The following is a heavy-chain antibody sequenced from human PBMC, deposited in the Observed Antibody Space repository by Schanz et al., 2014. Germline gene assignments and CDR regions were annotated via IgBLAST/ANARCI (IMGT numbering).Heavy chain of an antibody. CDR2: ISDSGDLT. V-gene: IGHV3-23*01. Sequence: EVQLLESGGCLVQPGGSLRLSCAASRFTFSSYAMSWVRQAPGKGLEWVSAISDSGDLTYYADSVKGRFTISRDNAKYTLYLQMNSLRAEDTAVYYCARARLRGDGQNVDFDYWGQGTLVTVST. J-gene: IGHJ4*02. D-gene: IGHD4-17*01. CDR3: ARARLRGDGQNVDFDY. CDR1: RFTFSSYA.